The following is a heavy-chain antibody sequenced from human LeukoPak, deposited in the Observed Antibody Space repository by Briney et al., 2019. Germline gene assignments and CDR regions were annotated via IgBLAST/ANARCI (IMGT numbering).Heavy chain of an antibody. D-gene: IGHD3-3*01. V-gene: IGHV3-11*01. CDR2: IRSSGSTI. Sequence: PGGSLRLSPAASGCSTRDHSRRWIFEAPEKWLPSASPIRSSGSTIYYADCVKGRFTISRDNDKNSLYLQMNSLRAEDTAVYYCARGSVWSGYPDDYYYMDVWGKGTTVTVSS. CDR1: GCSTRDHS. CDR3: ARGSVWSGYPDDYYYMDV. J-gene: IGHJ6*03.